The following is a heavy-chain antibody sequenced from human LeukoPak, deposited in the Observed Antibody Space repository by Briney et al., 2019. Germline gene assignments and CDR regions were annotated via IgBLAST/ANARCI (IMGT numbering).Heavy chain of an antibody. J-gene: IGHJ6*02. D-gene: IGHD4-17*01. CDR1: GYSFTSYW. Sequence: PGESLKISCQGSGYSFTSYWIGWVRQMPGKGLEWMGIIYPGDSDTRYSPSFQGQVTISADKSISTAYLQWSSLKASDTAMYYCARQGTDDYGDYLYYYYYGMDVWGQGTTVTVSS. CDR3: ARQGTDDYGDYLYYYYYGMDV. CDR2: IYPGDSDT. V-gene: IGHV5-51*01.